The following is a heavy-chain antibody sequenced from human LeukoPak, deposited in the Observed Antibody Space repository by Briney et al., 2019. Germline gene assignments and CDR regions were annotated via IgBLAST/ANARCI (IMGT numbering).Heavy chain of an antibody. CDR2: IYNGVNT. Sequence: SETLSLTCTVSGGSISSYYWSWIRQPPGRGVEWIAHIYNGVNTNYNPSLKSRVTISVDTSKNQFSLRLNSVTAADTAVYYCARSRAFNSGAFDPWGQGSLVTVSS. V-gene: IGHV4-59*01. CDR1: GGSISSYY. D-gene: IGHD1-26*01. J-gene: IGHJ5*02. CDR3: ARSRAFNSGAFDP.